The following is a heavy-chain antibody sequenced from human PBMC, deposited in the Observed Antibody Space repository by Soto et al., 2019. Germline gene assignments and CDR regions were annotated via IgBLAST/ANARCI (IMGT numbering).Heavy chain of an antibody. CDR2: IKSKTDGGTT. CDR1: GFTFSNAC. D-gene: IGHD3-22*01. V-gene: IGHV3-15*07. J-gene: IGHJ4*02. Sequence: PGGSLRLSCAASGFTFSNACMSWVRQAPGKGLEWVGRIKSKTDGGTTDYAAPVKGRFTISRDDSKNTLYLQMNSLKTEDTAVYYCTTDLPSYYYDSSGSYWGQGTLVTVSS. CDR3: TTDLPSYYYDSSGSY.